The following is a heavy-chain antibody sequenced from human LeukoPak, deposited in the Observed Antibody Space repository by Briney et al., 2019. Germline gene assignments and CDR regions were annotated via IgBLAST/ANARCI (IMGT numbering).Heavy chain of an antibody. CDR3: ARLPLSNPSEWGMDY. D-gene: IGHD1-26*01. CDR1: GFTFSSDW. J-gene: IGHJ4*02. CDR2: IKQDGSEK. Sequence: GGSLRLSCAASGFTFSSDWMNWVRQAPGKGLEWVANIKQDGSEKYYVDSVKGRFTISRDNAKNSLYLQMNSLRAEDTAVYYCARLPLSNPSEWGMDYWGQGTLVTVSS. V-gene: IGHV3-7*01.